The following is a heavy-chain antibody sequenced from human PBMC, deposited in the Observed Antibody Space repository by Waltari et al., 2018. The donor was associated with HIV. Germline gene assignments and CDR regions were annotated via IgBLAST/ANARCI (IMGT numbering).Heavy chain of an antibody. CDR1: GGSVRRSGSF. V-gene: IGHV4-39*01. J-gene: IGHJ2*01. Sequence: QLQLQESGPGLGKPSESLSLTCAVSGGSVRRSGSFWGWIRQPPGKGLDLVGRTYYTGRAYYNPPLKSRVTISVDPSKNQFSLKVTAVTAADTAVYYCARHALRVGAAYWNFDLWGRGTLVTVSS. D-gene: IGHD1-26*01. CDR3: ARHALRVGAAYWNFDL. CDR2: TYYTGRA.